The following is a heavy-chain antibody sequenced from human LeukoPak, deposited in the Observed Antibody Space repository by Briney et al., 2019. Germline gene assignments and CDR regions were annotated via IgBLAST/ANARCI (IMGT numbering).Heavy chain of an antibody. CDR2: IYPADSDI. V-gene: IGHV5-51*01. Sequence: GESLKISCKGSGYIINNYWIGWVRQLPGKGLVWMGIIYPADSDIRYSPSFQGQVTISADKSSSTAYLQWSSLKASDTAMYYCARQEYCSGGSCYTWFDPWGQGTLVTVSS. CDR1: GYIINNYW. J-gene: IGHJ5*02. D-gene: IGHD2-15*01. CDR3: ARQEYCSGGSCYTWFDP.